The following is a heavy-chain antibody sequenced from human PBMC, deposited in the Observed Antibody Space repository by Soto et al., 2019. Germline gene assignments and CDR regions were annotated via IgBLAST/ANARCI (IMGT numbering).Heavy chain of an antibody. CDR2: VSSDGSNK. Sequence: QVQLVESGGGVVQPGRSLRLSCAASGFTFNNYAMHWVRQAPGKGLEWVAVVSSDGSNKYYADSVKGRFTISRDNSKDTLYLQMNSLRAEDTAVFYCARTVTTVTTPYYFDYWGQGTLVTVSS. D-gene: IGHD4-17*01. CDR3: ARTVTTVTTPYYFDY. J-gene: IGHJ4*02. V-gene: IGHV3-30-3*01. CDR1: GFTFNNYA.